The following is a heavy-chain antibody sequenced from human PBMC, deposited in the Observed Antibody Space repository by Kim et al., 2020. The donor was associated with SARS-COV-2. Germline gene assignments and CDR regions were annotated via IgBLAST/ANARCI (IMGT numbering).Heavy chain of an antibody. CDR2: IYSGGSST. Sequence: GGSLRLSCAASGFSFSSYAMSWVRQAPGKGLEWVSVIYSGGSSTYYADSVKGRFTISRDNSKNTLDLQMNSLRAEDTAVYYCAKDQGQSYFDYWGQGTLVTVSS. D-gene: IGHD4-4*01. CDR1: GFSFSSYA. CDR3: AKDQGQSYFDY. V-gene: IGHV3-23*03. J-gene: IGHJ4*02.